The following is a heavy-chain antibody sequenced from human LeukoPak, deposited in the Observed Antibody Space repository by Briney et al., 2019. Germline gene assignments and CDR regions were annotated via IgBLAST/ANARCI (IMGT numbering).Heavy chain of an antibody. Sequence: PGGSLRLSCAASGFTFSSHETNWVRQAPGKGLEWVSYISSSGSTIYYADSVKGRFTISRDNAKNSLYLQMNSLRAEDTAVYYCASPWGGAASVGYWGQGTLVTVSS. CDR3: ASPWGGAASVGY. V-gene: IGHV3-48*03. CDR2: ISSSGSTI. J-gene: IGHJ4*02. D-gene: IGHD3-16*01. CDR1: GFTFSSHE.